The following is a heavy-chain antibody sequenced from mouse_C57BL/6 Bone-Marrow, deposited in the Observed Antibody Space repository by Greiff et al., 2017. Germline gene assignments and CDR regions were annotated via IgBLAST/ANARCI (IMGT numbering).Heavy chain of an antibody. Sequence: QVQLKESGAELVRPGTSVKVSCKASGYAFTNYLIEWVKQRPGQGLEWIGVINPGSGGTNYNEKFKGKATLTADKSSSTAYMQLSRLTSEDSAVYFCARGGRSPYWYCDVWDRGTAVTVSS. V-gene: IGHV1-54*01. J-gene: IGHJ1*03. CDR3: ARGGRSPYWYCDV. D-gene: IGHD1-1*01. CDR1: GYAFTNYL. CDR2: INPGSGGT.